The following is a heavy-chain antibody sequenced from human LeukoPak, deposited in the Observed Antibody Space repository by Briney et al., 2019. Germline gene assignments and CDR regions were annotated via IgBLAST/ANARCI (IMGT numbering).Heavy chain of an antibody. D-gene: IGHD3-22*01. J-gene: IGHJ4*02. CDR2: IWYDGSNK. CDR1: GFTFSSYG. CDR3: ARENYYDGSGSPSASAPVDH. V-gene: IGHV3-33*01. Sequence: GGSLRLSCAASGFTFSSYGMHWVRQAPGKGLEWVAVIWYDGSNKNYADSVKGRFTISRDNSKNTLYLQMNSLRAEDTAVYYCARENYYDGSGSPSASAPVDHWGQGTLVTVSS.